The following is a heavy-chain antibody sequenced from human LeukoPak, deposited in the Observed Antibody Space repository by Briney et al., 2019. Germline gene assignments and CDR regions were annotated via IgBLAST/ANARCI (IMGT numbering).Heavy chain of an antibody. CDR2: ISSSRSYI. V-gene: IGHV3-21*01. Sequence: GGSLRLSCAASGFTFSSYSMNWVRQAPGKGLEWVSSISSSRSYIYYAGSVKGRFTISRDNAKNSLYLQMNSLRAEDTAVYYCARVLSLGTRFLEWLEPPHYYYYGMDVWGQGTTVTVSS. CDR3: ARVLSLGTRFLEWLEPPHYYYYGMDV. D-gene: IGHD3-3*01. J-gene: IGHJ6*02. CDR1: GFTFSSYS.